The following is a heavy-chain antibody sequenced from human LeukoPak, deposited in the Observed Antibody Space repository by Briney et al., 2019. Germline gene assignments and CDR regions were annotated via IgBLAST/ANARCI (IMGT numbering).Heavy chain of an antibody. V-gene: IGHV3-11*01. D-gene: IGHD3-22*01. CDR1: GFTFDDYA. J-gene: IGHJ4*02. Sequence: PGRSPRLSCAASGFTFDDYAMHWVRQAPGKGLEWVSYISSSGSTIYYADSVKGRFTISRDNAKNSLYLQMNSLRAEDTAVYYCARDSTYYYDSSSYRLSDDYWGQGTLVTVSS. CDR3: ARDSTYYYDSSSYRLSDDY. CDR2: ISSSGSTI.